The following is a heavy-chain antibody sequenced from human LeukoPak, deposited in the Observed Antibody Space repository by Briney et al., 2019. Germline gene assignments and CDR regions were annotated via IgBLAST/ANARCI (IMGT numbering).Heavy chain of an antibody. V-gene: IGHV4-59*01. Sequence: KPGGSLRLSCLASGFTFSGYSMKWVRQAPGKGLEWIGYIYYSGSTNYNPSLKSRVTISVDTSKNQFSLDLSSVTAADTAVYYCARARYNWFDPWGRGTLVTVSS. J-gene: IGHJ5*02. CDR1: GFTFSGYS. CDR2: IYYSGST. CDR3: ARARYNWFDP.